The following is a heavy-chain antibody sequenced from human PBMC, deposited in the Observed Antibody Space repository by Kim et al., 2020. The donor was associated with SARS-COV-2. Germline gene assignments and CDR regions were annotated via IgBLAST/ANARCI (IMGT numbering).Heavy chain of an antibody. D-gene: IGHD5-12*01. CDR3: ARANPRRKRDIVATTFDY. V-gene: IGHV4-61*01. CDR2: IYYSGST. Sequence: SETLSLTCTVSGGSVSSGSYYWSWIRQPPGKGLEWIGYIYYSGSTNYNPSLKSRVTISVDTSKNQFSLKLSSVTAADTAVYYCARANPRRKRDIVATTFDYWGQGTLVTVSS. J-gene: IGHJ4*02. CDR1: GGSVSSGSYY.